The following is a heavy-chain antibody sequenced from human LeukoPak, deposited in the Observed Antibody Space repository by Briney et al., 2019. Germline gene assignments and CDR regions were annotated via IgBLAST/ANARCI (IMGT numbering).Heavy chain of an antibody. CDR2: ISSSSRYI. V-gene: IGHV3-21*01. CDR1: GFTFSSYS. CDR3: VKDLGPQTTVTTSDY. Sequence: GGSLRLSCAVSGFTFSSYSMKWVRQATGKGLEWVSSISSSSRYIYYADSVKGRFTISRDNAKNSLYLQMNSLRAEDTAVYYCVKDLGPQTTVTTSDYWGQGTLVTVSS. D-gene: IGHD4-17*01. J-gene: IGHJ4*02.